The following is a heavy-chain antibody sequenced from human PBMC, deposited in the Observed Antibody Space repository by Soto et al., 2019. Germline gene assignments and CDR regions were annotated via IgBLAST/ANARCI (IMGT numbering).Heavy chain of an antibody. CDR1: GGSVSSGSYY. CDR2: IYYSGST. V-gene: IGHV4-61*01. J-gene: IGHJ4*02. D-gene: IGHD3-22*01. CDR3: ARARYYYDSSGYYPDY. Sequence: AETLSLTCTVSGGSVSSGSYYWICIRQPPGKGLEWIGYIYYSGSTNYNPSLKSRVTISVDTSKNQFSLKLSSVTAADTAVYYCARARYYYDSSGYYPDYWGQGTLVTVSS.